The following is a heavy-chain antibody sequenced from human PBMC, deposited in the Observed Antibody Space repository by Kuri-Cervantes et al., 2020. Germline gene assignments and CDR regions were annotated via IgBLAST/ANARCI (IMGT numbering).Heavy chain of an antibody. CDR3: ARDVSGWNGQGY. V-gene: IGHV3-9*01. CDR2: ISWNSGSI. Sequence: SLKISCAASGFTFDAYAMHWVRQAPGKGLECVSGISWNSGSIGYADSVKGRFTISRDNSKNTLYLQMNSLRAEDTAVYYCARDVSGWNGQGYWGQGTLVTVSS. D-gene: IGHD1-1*01. CDR1: GFTFDAYA. J-gene: IGHJ4*02.